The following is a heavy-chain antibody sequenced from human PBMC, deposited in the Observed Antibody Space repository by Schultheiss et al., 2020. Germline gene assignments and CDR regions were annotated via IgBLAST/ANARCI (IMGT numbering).Heavy chain of an antibody. V-gene: IGHV4-59*01. J-gene: IGHJ4*02. Sequence: SETLSLTCTVSGGSISGYYWGWIRQPPGKGLEWIGYIYYSGSTNYNPSLKSRVTISVDTSKNQFSLKLSSVTAADTAVYYCARARGATVVNYWGQGTLVTVSA. D-gene: IGHD4-23*01. CDR1: GGSISGYY. CDR2: IYYSGST. CDR3: ARARGATVVNY.